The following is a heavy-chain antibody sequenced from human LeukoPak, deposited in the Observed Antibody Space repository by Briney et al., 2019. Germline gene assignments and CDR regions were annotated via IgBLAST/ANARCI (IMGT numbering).Heavy chain of an antibody. CDR1: GFTFSSYS. CDR2: IDSDGSTT. V-gene: IGHV3-74*01. Sequence: GGSLRLSCAASGFTFSSYSMNWVRQAPGKGLVWVSEIDSDGSTTRYADSVKGRFTISRDNAKNTLYLQMNSLRAEDTGVYYCLRDNYGVDYWGQGTLVTVSS. J-gene: IGHJ4*02. D-gene: IGHD3-10*01. CDR3: LRDNYGVDY.